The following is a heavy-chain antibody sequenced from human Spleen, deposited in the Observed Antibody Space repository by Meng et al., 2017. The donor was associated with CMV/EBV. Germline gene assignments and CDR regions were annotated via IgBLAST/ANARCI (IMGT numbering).Heavy chain of an antibody. Sequence: GGSLWLSCAASGCTFSDYYMSWIRLAPGKGLEWVSYISSSGSTIYYADSVKGRFTISRDNAKNSLYLQMNSLRAEDTAVYYCARDTGPISYSSSWSNHFDYWGQGTLVTVSS. J-gene: IGHJ4*02. D-gene: IGHD6-13*01. CDR3: ARDTGPISYSSSWSNHFDY. CDR1: GCTFSDYY. CDR2: ISSSGSTI. V-gene: IGHV3-11*04.